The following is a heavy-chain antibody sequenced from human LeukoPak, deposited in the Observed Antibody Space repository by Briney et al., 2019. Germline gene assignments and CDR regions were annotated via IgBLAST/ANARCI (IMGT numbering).Heavy chain of an antibody. D-gene: IGHD5/OR15-5a*01. CDR1: GLNLRDHA. V-gene: IGHV3-9*01. J-gene: IGHJ1*01. CDR3: ATYNSVNAREFQY. Sequence: GGSLRLSCVGSGLNLRDHAMHWVRQVPGKGLEWVSGIYWDGRTDCADSVRGRFTTSRDNAKNSLYLQMNSLGGDDTAIYYCATYNSVNAREFQYWGQGTLVTVPS. CDR2: IYWDGRT.